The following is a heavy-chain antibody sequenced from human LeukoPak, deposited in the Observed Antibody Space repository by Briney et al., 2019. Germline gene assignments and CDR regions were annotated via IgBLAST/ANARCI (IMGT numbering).Heavy chain of an antibody. Sequence: ASVKVSCKASGGTFSSYAISWVRQAPGQGLEWMGRIIPIFGTANYAQKFQGRVTITTDESTSTAYMELSSLRSEDTAVYYCARDSGHCSSTSCYILTGTWGQGTLVTVSS. CDR3: ARDSGHCSSTSCYILTGT. V-gene: IGHV1-69*05. CDR2: IIPIFGTA. J-gene: IGHJ4*02. CDR1: GGTFSSYA. D-gene: IGHD2-2*01.